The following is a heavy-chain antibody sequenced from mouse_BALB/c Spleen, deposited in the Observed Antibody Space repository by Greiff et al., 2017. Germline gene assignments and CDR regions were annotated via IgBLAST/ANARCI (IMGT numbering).Heavy chain of an antibody. D-gene: IGHD1-1*01. CDR3: ARGTYYGSAMDY. CDR1: GYTFTSYW. V-gene: IGHV1-69*02. Sequence: QVQLQQPGAELVKPGASVKLSCKASGYTFTSYWMHWVKQRPGQGLEWIGEIDPSDSYTNYNQKFKGKATLTVDKSSSTAYMQLSSLTPEDSAVYYCARGTYYGSAMDYWGQGTSVTVSS. J-gene: IGHJ4*01. CDR2: IDPSDSYT.